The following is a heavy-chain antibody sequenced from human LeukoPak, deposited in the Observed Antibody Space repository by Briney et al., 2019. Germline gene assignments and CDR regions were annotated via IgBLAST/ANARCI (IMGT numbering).Heavy chain of an antibody. J-gene: IGHJ4*02. CDR3: AKDLGGWYYFDF. D-gene: IGHD6-19*01. CDR1: GFTFRSYG. CDR2: IQYNGANE. V-gene: IGHV3-30*02. Sequence: TGGSLRLSCATSGFTFRSYGMHWVRQAPGKGLEWLAFIQYNGANEYYADSVKGRFSISRDNSQNTLYLQVNSLRVEDTAVYYCAKDLGGWYYFDFWGQGTLVTVSS.